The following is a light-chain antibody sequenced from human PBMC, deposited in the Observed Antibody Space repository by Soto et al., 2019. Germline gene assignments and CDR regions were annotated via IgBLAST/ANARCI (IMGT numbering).Light chain of an antibody. CDR3: QQSYSTLRT. V-gene: IGKV1-39*01. Sequence: DIQMTQSPSSLSASVEDRVTITCRASRNITFYLNWYQQKPGKAPKLLIYAASSLQSGVPSRFSGSGSGIDFTLTISSLQPEDSAIYCCQQSYSTLRTFGQGTKVDIK. J-gene: IGKJ1*01. CDR1: RNITFY. CDR2: AAS.